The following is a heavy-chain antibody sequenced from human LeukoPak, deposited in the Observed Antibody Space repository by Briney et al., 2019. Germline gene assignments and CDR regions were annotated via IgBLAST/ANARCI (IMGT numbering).Heavy chain of an antibody. CDR3: ASPAGGSGGSYYYYYGMDV. V-gene: IGHV1-69*13. D-gene: IGHD2-15*01. Sequence: AASVKVSCKASAGTFSSYAISWVRQAPGQGLEWMGGIIPIFGTANYAQKFQGRVTITADESTSTAYMELRSLRSEDTAVYYCASPAGGSGGSYYYYYGMDVWGQGTTVTVSS. J-gene: IGHJ6*02. CDR1: AGTFSSYA. CDR2: IIPIFGTA.